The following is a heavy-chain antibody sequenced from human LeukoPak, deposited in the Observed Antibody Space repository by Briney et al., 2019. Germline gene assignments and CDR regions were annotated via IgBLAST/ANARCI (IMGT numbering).Heavy chain of an antibody. D-gene: IGHD1-26*01. Sequence: GASVKVSCKASGGTFSSYAISWVRQAPGQGLEWMGRIIPIFGTANYAQKFQGRVTITTDESTSTAYMELSSLRSEDTAAYYCARDIVGTSLYWGQGTLVTVSS. V-gene: IGHV1-69*05. CDR2: IIPIFGTA. CDR1: GGTFSSYA. CDR3: ARDIVGTSLY. J-gene: IGHJ4*02.